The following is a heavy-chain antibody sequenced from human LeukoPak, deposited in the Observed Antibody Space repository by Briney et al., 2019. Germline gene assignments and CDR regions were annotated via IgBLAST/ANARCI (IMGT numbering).Heavy chain of an antibody. CDR1: GGSISSYY. CDR2: IYSSGST. Sequence: SETLSLTCTVSGGSISSYYWSWIRQPAEKGLEWIGRIYSSGSTNYNPSLKSRVTMSVDTSKNQFSLKLSSVTAADTAVYYCARVTYSASSISVVGFDIWGQGTMVTVSS. CDR3: ARVTYSASSISVVGFDI. V-gene: IGHV4-4*07. J-gene: IGHJ3*02. D-gene: IGHD6-6*01.